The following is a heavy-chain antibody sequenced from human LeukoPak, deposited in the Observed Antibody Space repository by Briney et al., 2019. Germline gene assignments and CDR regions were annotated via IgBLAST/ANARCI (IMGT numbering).Heavy chain of an antibody. CDR3: ARRAFTVNWGFDY. V-gene: IGHV4-59*08. Sequence: SETLSLTCAVSDDSFSSHYWTWIRQPPGKGLEWIGYIYNSGSTNYKSSLRSRVTISLDTSKNQFSLNLSSVTAADTAVYCCARRAFTVNWGFDYWGQGTLVTVSS. J-gene: IGHJ4*02. D-gene: IGHD7-27*01. CDR2: IYNSGST. CDR1: DDSFSSHY.